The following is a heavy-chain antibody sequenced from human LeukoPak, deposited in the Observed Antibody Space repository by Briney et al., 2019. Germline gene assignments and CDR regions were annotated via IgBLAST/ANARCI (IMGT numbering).Heavy chain of an antibody. V-gene: IGHV4-39*01. D-gene: IGHD1-1*01. CDR1: GGSISSSSYY. Sequence: PSETLSLTCTVSGGSISSSSYYWGWIRQPPGKGLERIGSIYYSGSTYYNPSLKSRVTISVDTSKNQFSLKLSSVTAADTAVYYCARRQLERPWFDYWGQGTLVTVSS. J-gene: IGHJ4*02. CDR3: ARRQLERPWFDY. CDR2: IYYSGST.